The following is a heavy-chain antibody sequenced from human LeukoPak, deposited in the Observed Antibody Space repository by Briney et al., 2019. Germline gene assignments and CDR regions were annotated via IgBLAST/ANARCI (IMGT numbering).Heavy chain of an antibody. CDR3: ARDRTVTVYYYYYMDV. CDR2: MNPNSGNT. CDR1: GYTFTSYD. Sequence: ASVKVSCKASGYTFTSYDINWVRQATGQGLEWMGWMNPNSGNTGYAQKFQGRVTMTRNTSISTAYMELSSLRSEDTAVYYCARDRTVTVYYYYYMDVWGKGTTVTVSS. J-gene: IGHJ6*03. V-gene: IGHV1-8*01. D-gene: IGHD4-17*01.